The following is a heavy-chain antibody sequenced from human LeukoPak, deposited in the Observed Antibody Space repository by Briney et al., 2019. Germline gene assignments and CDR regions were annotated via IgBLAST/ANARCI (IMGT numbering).Heavy chain of an antibody. CDR2: IIPIFGTA. D-gene: IGHD3-9*01. CDR1: GGTFSSYA. J-gene: IGHJ5*02. Sequence: ASVKVSCKASGGTFSSYAISWVRRAPGQGLEWMGGIIPIFGTANYAQKFQGRVTITADKSTSTAYMELSSLRSKDTAVYYCARDNYDILTGYPNWFDPWGQGTLVTVSS. CDR3: ARDNYDILTGYPNWFDP. V-gene: IGHV1-69*06.